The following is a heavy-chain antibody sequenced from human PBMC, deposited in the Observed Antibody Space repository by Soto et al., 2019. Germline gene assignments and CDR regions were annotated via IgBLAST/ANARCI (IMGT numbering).Heavy chain of an antibody. D-gene: IGHD6-19*01. CDR3: AKDRTRRLVAGTEDWFDP. CDR1: GFTFSSYV. J-gene: IGHJ5*02. CDR2: ISGSGGST. V-gene: IGHV3-23*01. Sequence: GGSLRLSCAASGFTFSSYVMSWVRQAPGKGLEWVSAISGSGGSTYYADSVKGRFTISRDNSKNTLYLQMNSLRAEDTAVYYCAKDRTRRLVAGTEDWFDPWGQGTLVTVSS.